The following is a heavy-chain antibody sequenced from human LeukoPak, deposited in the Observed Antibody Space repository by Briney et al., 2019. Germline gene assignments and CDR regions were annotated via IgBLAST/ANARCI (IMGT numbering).Heavy chain of an antibody. CDR1: GFTFSSYW. D-gene: IGHD3-22*01. CDR2: IKQDGSEK. Sequence: PGGSLRLSCAASGFTFSSYWTSWVRQAPGKGLEWVANIKQDGSEKYYVDSVKGRFTISRDNAKNSLYLQMNSLRAEDTAVYYCARPHYYDSSGYYSCFDYWGQGTLVTVSS. CDR3: ARPHYYDSSGYYSCFDY. V-gene: IGHV3-7*01. J-gene: IGHJ4*02.